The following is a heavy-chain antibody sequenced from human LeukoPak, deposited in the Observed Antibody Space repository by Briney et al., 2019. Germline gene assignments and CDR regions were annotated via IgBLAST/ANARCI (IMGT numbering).Heavy chain of an antibody. CDR1: GGSLTGYY. J-gene: IGHJ5*02. CDR3: ARLGGCTTTSCYVHWFDP. D-gene: IGHD2-2*01. Sequence: SETLSLTCEVPGGSLTGYYWSWIRQPPGKGLEWIGYIYYSGSTNYNPSLKSRVTISVDTSKNQFSLKLYSVTAADTAVYYCARLGGCTTTSCYVHWFDPWGQGTLVTVSS. V-gene: IGHV4-59*01. CDR2: IYYSGST.